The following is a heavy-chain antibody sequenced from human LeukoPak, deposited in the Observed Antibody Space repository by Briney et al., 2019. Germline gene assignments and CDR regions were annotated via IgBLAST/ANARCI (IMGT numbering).Heavy chain of an antibody. J-gene: IGHJ6*02. CDR2: ISYDGSNK. CDR1: GFTFSSYA. D-gene: IGHD3-3*01. Sequence: PGGSLRLSCAASGFTFSSYAMHWVRQAPGKGLEWVAVISYDGSNKYYADSVKGRFTISRDNSKNTLYLQMNSLRAEDTAVYYCAREGDYDFWSGHKPYGMDVWGQGTTVTVSS. CDR3: AREGDYDFWSGHKPYGMDV. V-gene: IGHV3-30-3*01.